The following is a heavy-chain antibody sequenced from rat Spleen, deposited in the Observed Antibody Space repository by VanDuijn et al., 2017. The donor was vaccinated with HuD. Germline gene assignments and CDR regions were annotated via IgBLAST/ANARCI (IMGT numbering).Heavy chain of an antibody. CDR3: ARRHYGYTDYFDY. J-gene: IGHJ2*01. D-gene: IGHD1-9*01. CDR2: IAYDGRSI. Sequence: EVQLVESGGGLVQPGRSPKLSCAVSGFTFNNYVMAWIRQAPGKGLEWVASIAYDGRSIYYRDTVKGRFTISRDNAKSTLYLQMDSLRSEDTATYYGARRHYGYTDYFDYWGQGVMVTVSS. V-gene: IGHV5-29*01. CDR1: GFTFNNYV.